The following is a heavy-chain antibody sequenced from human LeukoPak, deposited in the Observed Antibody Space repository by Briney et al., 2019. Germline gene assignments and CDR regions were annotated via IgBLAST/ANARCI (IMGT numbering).Heavy chain of an antibody. CDR2: INHSGST. J-gene: IGHJ3*02. V-gene: IGHV4-34*01. Sequence: PSETLSLTCAVYGGSFSGYYWSWIRQPPGKGLEWIGEINHSGSTNYNPSLKSRVTISVDTSKNQLSLKLSSVTAADTAVYYCARERITMIVVVTPDAFDIWGQGTMVTVSS. D-gene: IGHD3-22*01. CDR1: GGSFSGYY. CDR3: ARERITMIVVVTPDAFDI.